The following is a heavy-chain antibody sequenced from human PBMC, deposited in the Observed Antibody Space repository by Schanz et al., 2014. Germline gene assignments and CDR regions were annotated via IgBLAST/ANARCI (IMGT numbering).Heavy chain of an antibody. CDR3: AKSMYSTSWAFDF. D-gene: IGHD2-2*01. J-gene: IGHJ4*02. CDR2: ISGSGVTT. CDR1: GFTFYSYA. V-gene: IGHV3-23*04. Sequence: EVQLVESGGGLVQPGGSLRLSCAASGFTFYSYAMSWVRQAPGKGLEWVSVISGSGVTTYYADSVKGRFTISRDNSKNTLYVQMNSLRAEDTAVYYCAKSMYSTSWAFDFWGQGAQVTVSS.